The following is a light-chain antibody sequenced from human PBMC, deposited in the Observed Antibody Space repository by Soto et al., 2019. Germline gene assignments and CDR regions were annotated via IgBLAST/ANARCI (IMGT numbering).Light chain of an antibody. Sequence: DIQMTQSPSSLSASVGDLVTITCRVSQTISTYLNCYQQKPGKAPKLLIYAASSLQSGVPSRFSGSGSGTDFTLTISSLQPEDFSTYYCQQSYSTHSITFGQGSPLELK. V-gene: IGKV1-39*01. CDR2: AAS. CDR3: QQSYSTHSIT. J-gene: IGKJ5*01. CDR1: QTISTY.